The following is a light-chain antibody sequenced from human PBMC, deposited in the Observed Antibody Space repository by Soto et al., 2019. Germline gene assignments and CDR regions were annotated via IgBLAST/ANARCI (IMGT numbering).Light chain of an antibody. Sequence: EIVLTQSPVTLPVSPGERVTLSCSASQSVDIDLAWYQQKPGQAPRLLIYGASTRATDMPGRFRGSGAGAEFTLTISSLQSEDSAVYYCQKYRGWPRTFGQGTKVDIK. CDR2: GAS. CDR1: QSVDID. CDR3: QKYRGWPRT. J-gene: IGKJ1*01. V-gene: IGKV3D-15*01.